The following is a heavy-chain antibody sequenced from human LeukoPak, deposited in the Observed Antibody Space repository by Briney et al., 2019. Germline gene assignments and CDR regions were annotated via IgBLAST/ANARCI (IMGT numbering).Heavy chain of an antibody. D-gene: IGHD3-10*01. Sequence: SETLSLTCTVSGGSISSYYWSWIRQPPGKGLEGIGYIYYSGSTNYNPSLKSRVTISVDTSKNQFSLKLSSVTAADTAVYYCARDSGQSGLGYWGQGTLVTVSS. CDR3: ARDSGQSGLGY. J-gene: IGHJ4*02. CDR1: GGSISSYY. V-gene: IGHV4-59*01. CDR2: IYYSGST.